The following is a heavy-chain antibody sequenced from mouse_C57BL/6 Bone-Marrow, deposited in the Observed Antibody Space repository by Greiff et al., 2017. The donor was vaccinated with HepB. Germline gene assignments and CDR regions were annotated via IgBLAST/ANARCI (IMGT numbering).Heavy chain of an antibody. D-gene: IGHD2-1*01. V-gene: IGHV3-5*01. CDR3: ARDGNYDVWFDY. CDR2: IYYSGTI. J-gene: IGHJ2*01. CDR1: GISITTGNYR. Sequence: EVKLMESGPGLVKPSQTVFLTCTVTGISITTGNYRWSWIRQFPGNTLEWIGYIYYSGTITYNPSLTSRTTITRDTPKNQFFLEMNSLTAEDTATYYCARDGNYDVWFDYWGQGTTLTVSS.